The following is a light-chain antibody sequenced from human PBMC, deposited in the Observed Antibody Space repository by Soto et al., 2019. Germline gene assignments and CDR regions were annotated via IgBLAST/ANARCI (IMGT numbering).Light chain of an antibody. Sequence: EIVLTQSPGTLSLSPGDSAALSCRASQSVTSNYLVWYRQKPGQAPRLLIYAISRRAAGIPDRFNGSGSGTDFTLTITRLEPEDSAVYYCQQHSNSPWTFGQGTRVEV. CDR3: QQHSNSPWT. CDR2: AIS. V-gene: IGKV3D-20*02. J-gene: IGKJ1*01. CDR1: QSVTSNY.